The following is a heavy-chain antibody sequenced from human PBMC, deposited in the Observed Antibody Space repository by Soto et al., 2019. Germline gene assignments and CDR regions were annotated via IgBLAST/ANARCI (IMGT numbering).Heavy chain of an antibody. Sequence: GGSLRLSCPASGFTFGDYAVNWARQAPGKGLEWVGFIRSKAYGGTTEYAASVKGRFTISRDDSKNIAYLQMNSLKTEDTAVYYCGRIFFSGPDYWGQGTLVTASS. CDR2: IRSKAYGGTT. CDR3: GRIFFSGPDY. V-gene: IGHV3-49*04. CDR1: GFTFGDYA. D-gene: IGHD3-3*01. J-gene: IGHJ4*02.